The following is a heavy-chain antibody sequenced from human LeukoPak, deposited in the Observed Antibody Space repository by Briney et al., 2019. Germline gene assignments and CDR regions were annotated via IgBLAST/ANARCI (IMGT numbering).Heavy chain of an antibody. Sequence: GGSLRLSCEGSGFSFSSYWMTWVRQSPGKGPEWVANIKQDESERYTVDSVKGRFTISRDNAKNSVYLHMNSLRAEDTAVYYCARDASNPVSHYFDFWGQGTLVTVSS. D-gene: IGHD2-8*01. CDR1: GFSFSSYW. V-gene: IGHV3-7*01. CDR3: ARDASNPVSHYFDF. J-gene: IGHJ4*02. CDR2: IKQDESER.